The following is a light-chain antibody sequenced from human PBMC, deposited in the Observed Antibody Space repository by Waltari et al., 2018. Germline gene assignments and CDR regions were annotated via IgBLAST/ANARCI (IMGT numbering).Light chain of an antibody. CDR1: QSILYSSNNKNY. CDR2: WAS. Sequence: DIVMTQSPDSLAVSLGERATINCKSSQSILYSSNNKNYLAWYQQKPGHHPKLLIYWASTRESGVPDRFSGSGSGTDFTLTISSLQAEDVAVYYCQQYYSTPGTFGQGTKVEIK. J-gene: IGKJ1*01. V-gene: IGKV4-1*01. CDR3: QQYYSTPGT.